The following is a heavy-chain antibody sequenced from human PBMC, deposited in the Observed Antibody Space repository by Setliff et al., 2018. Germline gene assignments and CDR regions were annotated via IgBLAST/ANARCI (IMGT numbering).Heavy chain of an antibody. CDR2: ISPYTGNT. CDR1: GYTSTTNA. CDR3: ARDRAYFSSSHEPLDI. D-gene: IGHD6-6*01. V-gene: IGHV1-18*01. Sequence: ASVKVSCKASGYTSTTNALHWVRQAPGQGLEWMGWISPYTGNTYSAQRFQGRVTLTTDTSTSTAYMEVKSLTSDDTAVYYCARDRAYFSSSHEPLDIWGQGTMVTVSS. J-gene: IGHJ3*02.